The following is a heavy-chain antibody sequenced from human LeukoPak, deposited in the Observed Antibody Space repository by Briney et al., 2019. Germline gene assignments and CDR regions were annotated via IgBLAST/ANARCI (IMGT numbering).Heavy chain of an antibody. CDR1: GGSISGYY. CDR3: ARDTNWFDP. J-gene: IGHJ5*02. V-gene: IGHV4-34*01. Sequence: SETLSLTCTVSGGSISGYYWSWIRQPPGKGLEWIGEINHSGSTNYNPSLKSRVTISVDTSKNQFSLKLSSVTAADTAVYYCARDTNWFDPWGQGTLVTVSS. CDR2: INHSGST.